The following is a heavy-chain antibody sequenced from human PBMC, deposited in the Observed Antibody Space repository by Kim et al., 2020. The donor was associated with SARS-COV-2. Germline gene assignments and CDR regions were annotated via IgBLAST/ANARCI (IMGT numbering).Heavy chain of an antibody. J-gene: IGHJ4*02. V-gene: IGHV6-1*01. CDR3: ARGRHGWEVSVFEF. CDR1: GDSVSSNTAS. CDR2: TYYRSKWYN. Sequence: SQTLSLTCAISGDSVSSNTASWNWIRQSPSRGLEWLGRTYYRSKWYNDYAASVKRRMRVNADTSKNHVSLQLNSLTPEDTAVYFCARGRHGWEVSVFEFWGQGTLVTVSS. D-gene: IGHD3-10*01.